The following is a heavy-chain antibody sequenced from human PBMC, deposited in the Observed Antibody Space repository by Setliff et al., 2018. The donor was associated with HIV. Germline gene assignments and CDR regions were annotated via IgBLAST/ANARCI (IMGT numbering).Heavy chain of an antibody. CDR3: ARDRGGSYTPLDF. J-gene: IGHJ4*02. CDR2: ISGNSGAV. V-gene: IGHV3-48*01. D-gene: IGHD1-26*01. CDR1: GFTFSSYS. Sequence: GGSLRLSCAASGFTFSSYSVNWVRQAPGKGLEWVSFISGNSGAVTYADSVKGRFTISRDNARNSLYLQLNSLRAEDTAVYYCARDRGGSYTPLDFWGQGTLVTVSS.